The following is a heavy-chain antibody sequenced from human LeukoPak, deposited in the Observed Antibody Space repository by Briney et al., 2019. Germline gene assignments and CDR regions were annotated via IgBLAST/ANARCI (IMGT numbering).Heavy chain of an antibody. D-gene: IGHD3-3*01. CDR2: ISGSGGST. CDR1: GFTFSSYA. V-gene: IGHV3-23*01. CDR3: AKDSEVDYDFWSGPTTDAFDI. Sequence: GSLILSCAASGFTFSSYAMSWVRPAPGKGLEWVSAISGSGGSTYYADSVKGRFTISRDNSKNTLYLQMNSLRAEDTAVYYCAKDSEVDYDFWSGPTTDAFDIWGQGTMVTVSS. J-gene: IGHJ3*02.